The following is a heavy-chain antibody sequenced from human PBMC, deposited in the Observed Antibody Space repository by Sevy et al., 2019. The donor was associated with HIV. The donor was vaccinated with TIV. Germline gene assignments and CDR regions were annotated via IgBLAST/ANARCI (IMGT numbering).Heavy chain of an antibody. D-gene: IGHD5-18*01. V-gene: IGHV3-33*01. CDR2: IWYDGSNK. Sequence: GGSLRLSCAASVFTFSSYGMHWVRQAPGKGLEWVAVIWYDGSNKYYADSVKGRFTISRDNSKNTLYLQMNSLRAEDTAVYYCARDSDTAMVTGAFDIWGQGTMVTVSS. CDR3: ARDSDTAMVTGAFDI. CDR1: VFTFSSYG. J-gene: IGHJ3*02.